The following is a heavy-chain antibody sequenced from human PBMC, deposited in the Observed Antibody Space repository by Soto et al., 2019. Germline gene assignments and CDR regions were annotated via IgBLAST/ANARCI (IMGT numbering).Heavy chain of an antibody. D-gene: IGHD3-10*01. CDR1: GGSISSYY. CDR3: ARYYGGYSDY. V-gene: IGHV4-59*08. CDR2: IYCSGST. J-gene: IGHJ4*02. Sequence: PSETLSLTCTVSGGSISSYYWSWIRQPPGKGLEWIGYIYCSGSTNYNPSLKSRVTISVDTSKNQFSLKLSSVTAADTAVYYCARYYGGYSDYWGQGTLVTVSS.